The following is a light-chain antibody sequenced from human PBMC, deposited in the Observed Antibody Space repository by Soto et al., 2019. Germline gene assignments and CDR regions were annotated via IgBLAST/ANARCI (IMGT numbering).Light chain of an antibody. CDR2: EVS. CDR1: SSDVGGYNY. V-gene: IGLV2-8*01. CDR3: ASWDDSLNGLL. J-gene: IGLJ1*01. Sequence: QSALTQPPSASGSPGQSVTISCTGTSSDVGGYNYVSWYQQHPGKAPKLMIYEVSKRPSGVPDRFSGSKSGNTASLSVSGLQAEDEADYYCASWDDSLNGLLFGTGTKLTVL.